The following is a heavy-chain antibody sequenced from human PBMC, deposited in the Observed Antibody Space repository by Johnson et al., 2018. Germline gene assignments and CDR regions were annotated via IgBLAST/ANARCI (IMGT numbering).Heavy chain of an antibody. CDR1: GFTFSSYS. V-gene: IGHV3-21*01. D-gene: IGHD3-3*01. J-gene: IGHJ1*01. CDR3: VRDIGRGGYYTWHFQH. CDR2: ITISGDNI. Sequence: EVQLVESGGGLVKPGGSLRLSCAASGFTFSSYSMNWVRQAPGKGLQWVSAITISGDNIYYADSVKGRFTISRDNSKNSLYLQMNSLKVEETAVYYCVRDIGRGGYYTWHFQHWGQGTLVTVSS.